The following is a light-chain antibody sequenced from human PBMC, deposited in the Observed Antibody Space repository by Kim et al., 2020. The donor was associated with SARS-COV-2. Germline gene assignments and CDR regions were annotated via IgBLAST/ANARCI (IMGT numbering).Light chain of an antibody. CDR2: DVS. Sequence: GPSITISSTGTSSDIGKHNLVSWYQQHPGKAPRLTIFDVSKRPSGVSNRFSGSKSGNTASLTISGLQSEDEADYYCCSYAGSTTWVFGGGTKVTVL. J-gene: IGLJ3*02. V-gene: IGLV2-23*02. CDR3: CSYAGSTTWV. CDR1: SSDIGKHNL.